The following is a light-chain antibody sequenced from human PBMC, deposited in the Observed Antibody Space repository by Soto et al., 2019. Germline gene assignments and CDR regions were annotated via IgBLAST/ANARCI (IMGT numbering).Light chain of an antibody. Sequence: QSVLTQPRSVSGSPGQSVTISCTGTSSDVGGYNYVSWYQQHPGKAPKLIVHDVSQRPSGVPDRFSGSKSGNTASLTISGLQAEDEADYYCCSFAGTESYVFGVGTKVT. CDR2: DVS. CDR3: CSFAGTESYV. V-gene: IGLV2-11*01. J-gene: IGLJ1*01. CDR1: SSDVGGYNY.